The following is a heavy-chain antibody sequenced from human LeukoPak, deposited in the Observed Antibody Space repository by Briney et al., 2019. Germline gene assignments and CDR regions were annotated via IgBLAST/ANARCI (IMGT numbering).Heavy chain of an antibody. J-gene: IGHJ4*02. CDR1: GYNLIALS. D-gene: IGHD2-2*01. CDR3: ASGFAYQYFDS. CDR2: FEPEDGET. V-gene: IGHV1-24*01. Sequence: GASVKVSCKVSGYNLIALSIHRVRQAPGKGLEWMGGFEPEDGETIYAQKFQGRFTMTEDTSTDTAYMELSSLTSEDTAVYYCASGFAYQYFDSWGQGTLVTVSS.